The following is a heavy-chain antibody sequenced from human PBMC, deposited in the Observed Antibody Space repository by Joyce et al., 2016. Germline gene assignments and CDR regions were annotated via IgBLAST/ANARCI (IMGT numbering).Heavy chain of an antibody. CDR2: IVPMAATT. V-gene: IGHV1-69*01. CDR1: GDIFNAYG. Sequence: QVQLEQSGAEVKKPGSSVKVSCKTSGDIFNAYGINWVRQAPGQGREWLGGIVPMAATTDYAQKFRGRLTISANEPTSTVYMELSSLRSDDTGTYYCARGRGDDFGSGYYGSIDYWGQGTLVSVSS. CDR3: ARGRGDDFGSGYYGSIDY. J-gene: IGHJ4*02. D-gene: IGHD3-3*01.